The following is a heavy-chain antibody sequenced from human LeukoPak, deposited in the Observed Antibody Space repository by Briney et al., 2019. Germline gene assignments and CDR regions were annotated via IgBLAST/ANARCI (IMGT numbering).Heavy chain of an antibody. CDR1: GGSISNYY. Sequence: PSETLSLSCTVSGGSISNYYWTWMRQSPGKGLVRIGYINYSGSTSYNPSLKSRVSMSVDTSKNQFSLNLNSVTAADAAVYYCARPIGSKNAFDVWGQGTMVTVSS. D-gene: IGHD4-11*01. J-gene: IGHJ3*01. CDR3: ARPIGSKNAFDV. CDR2: INYSGST. V-gene: IGHV4-59*08.